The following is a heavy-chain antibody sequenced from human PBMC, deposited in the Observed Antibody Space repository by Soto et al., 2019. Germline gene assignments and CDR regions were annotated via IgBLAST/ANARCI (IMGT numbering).Heavy chain of an antibody. D-gene: IGHD2-2*01. CDR2: ISSSSSYI. J-gene: IGHJ5*02. CDR1: GFTFSSYS. V-gene: IGHV3-21*01. CDR3: ARDGLLYCSSTSCYRYNWFDP. Sequence: EVQLVESGGGLDKPGGSLRLSCAASGFTFSSYSMNWVRQAPGKGLEWVSCISSSSSYIYYADSVKGRFTISRDNAKNSLYLQMNSLRAEDTAVYYCARDGLLYCSSTSCYRYNWFDPWGQGTLVTVSS.